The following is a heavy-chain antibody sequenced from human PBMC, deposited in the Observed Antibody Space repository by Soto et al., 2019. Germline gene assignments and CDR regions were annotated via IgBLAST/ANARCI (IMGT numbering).Heavy chain of an antibody. CDR2: IIPIFGTA. D-gene: IGHD3-9*01. CDR1: GGTFSSYA. V-gene: IGHV1-69*01. Sequence: QVQLVQSGAEVKKPGSSVKVSCKASGGTFSSYAISWVRQAPGQGLEWMGGIIPIFGTANYAQKFQGRVTITADESTSTAYMELSSLRSEDTAVYYCARVSYYDILTGYRNWFDPWGQGTLVTVSS. J-gene: IGHJ5*02. CDR3: ARVSYYDILTGYRNWFDP.